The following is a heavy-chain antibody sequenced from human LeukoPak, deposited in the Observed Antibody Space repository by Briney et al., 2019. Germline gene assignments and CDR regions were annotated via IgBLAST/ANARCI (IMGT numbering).Heavy chain of an antibody. CDR1: GFTFSSSW. Sequence: GGSLRLSCAASGFTFSSSWILWVRQAPGKGLVWVSRIKTDGSGGSTTSYADSVKGRFTISRDNAKNTLFLQMNSLRAEGTAVYYCAKERAGAGEYWGQGTLVTVSA. J-gene: IGHJ4*02. V-gene: IGHV3-74*01. CDR3: AKERAGAGEY. CDR2: IKTDGSGGSTT. D-gene: IGHD6-13*01.